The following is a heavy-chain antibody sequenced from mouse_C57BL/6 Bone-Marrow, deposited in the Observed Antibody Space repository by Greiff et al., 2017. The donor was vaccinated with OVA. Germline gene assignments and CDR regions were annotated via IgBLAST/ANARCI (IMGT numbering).Heavy chain of an antibody. Sequence: QVQLQQSGPGLVQPSQSLTISCTASGFSLTSYGVHWVRQSPGQGLEWLGVICSGGGTDYNAAFITSLSIRKDNSKSQVFFKMNSLQADDTAIYYCARSGGYDEFAYWGQGTLVTVSA. CDR1: GFSLTSYG. J-gene: IGHJ3*01. V-gene: IGHV2-2*01. D-gene: IGHD2-2*01. CDR3: ARSGGYDEFAY. CDR2: ICSGGGT.